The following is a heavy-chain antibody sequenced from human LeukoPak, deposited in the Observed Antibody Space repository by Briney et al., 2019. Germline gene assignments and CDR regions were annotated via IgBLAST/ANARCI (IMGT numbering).Heavy chain of an antibody. J-gene: IGHJ4*02. CDR3: ARGFRYSGYTFDY. D-gene: IGHD5-12*01. Sequence: SETLSLTCTVSGGSISSYYWSWIRQPPGKGLELIGYIYYSGSTNYNPSLKSRVTISVDTSKNQFSLKLSSVTAADTAVYYCARGFRYSGYTFDYWGQGTLVTVSS. V-gene: IGHV4-59*01. CDR2: IYYSGST. CDR1: GGSISSYY.